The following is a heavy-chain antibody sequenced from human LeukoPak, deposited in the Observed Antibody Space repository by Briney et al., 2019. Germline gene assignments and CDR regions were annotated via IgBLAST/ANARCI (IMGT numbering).Heavy chain of an antibody. V-gene: IGHV4-34*01. CDR3: ARTEGPGV. J-gene: IGHJ3*01. CDR1: GGSISSYY. CDR2: INHSGST. Sequence: SETLSLTCTVSGGSISSYYWSWIRQPPGKGLEWIGEINHSGSTNYNPSLKSRVTVSVDTSKNQFSLKLSSVTAADTAVYYCARTEGPGVWGQGTMVTVSS.